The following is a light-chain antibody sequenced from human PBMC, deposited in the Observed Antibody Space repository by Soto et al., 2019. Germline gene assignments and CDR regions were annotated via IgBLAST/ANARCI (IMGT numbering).Light chain of an antibody. J-gene: IGKJ4*01. Sequence: EMVMTQSPATLSVSPGERATLSCRASQSVSSNLAWYQQKSGQPPRLLIYGASTRATGIPARFSGSESGTEFTLTISSLQSEDFAVYYCQQYNNWPLTLGGGTKVDIK. CDR2: GAS. CDR1: QSVSSN. V-gene: IGKV3-15*01. CDR3: QQYNNWPLT.